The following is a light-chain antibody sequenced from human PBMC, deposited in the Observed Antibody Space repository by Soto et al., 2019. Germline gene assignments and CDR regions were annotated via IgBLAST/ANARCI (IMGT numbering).Light chain of an antibody. J-gene: IGKJ5*01. CDR3: QQRHMWPIT. V-gene: IGKV3-11*01. CDR1: QTLRSGY. CDR2: DAY. Sequence: EIGVTQSPGTLSLSPWDRATLSCRASQTLRSGYLAWYQHKPGQAPRLLIYDAYNRATGIPPRFSGSGSGTDFTLTISSLEPEDSAVYYCQQRHMWPITFGQGTRLEIK.